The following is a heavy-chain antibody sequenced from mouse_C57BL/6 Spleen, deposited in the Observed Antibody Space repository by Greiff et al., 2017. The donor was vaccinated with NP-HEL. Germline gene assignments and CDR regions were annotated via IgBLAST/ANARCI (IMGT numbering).Heavy chain of an antibody. CDR1: GYTFTDYN. V-gene: IGHV1-22*01. CDR3: ARGMIYYDYDGNYFDY. D-gene: IGHD2-4*01. Sequence: VQLQQSGPELVKPGASVKMSCKASGYTFTDYNMHWVKQSHGKSLEWIGYINPNNGGTSYNQKFKGKATLTVNKSSSTAYMELRSLTSEDSAVYYCARGMIYYDYDGNYFDYWGQGTTLTVSS. CDR2: INPNNGGT. J-gene: IGHJ2*01.